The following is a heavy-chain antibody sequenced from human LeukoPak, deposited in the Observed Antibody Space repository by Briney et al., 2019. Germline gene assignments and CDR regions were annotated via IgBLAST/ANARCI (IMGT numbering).Heavy chain of an antibody. CDR3: AREGVVPAFWFDP. J-gene: IGHJ5*02. V-gene: IGHV4-61*02. Sequence: PSETLSLTCTVSGGSISSGSYYWSWIRQPAGKGLEWIGRIYTSGSTNYNPSLKSRVTMSVDTSKNQFSLKLSSVTAADTAVYYCAREGVVPAFWFDPWGQGTLVTVSS. CDR1: GGSISSGSYY. CDR2: IYTSGST. D-gene: IGHD2-2*01.